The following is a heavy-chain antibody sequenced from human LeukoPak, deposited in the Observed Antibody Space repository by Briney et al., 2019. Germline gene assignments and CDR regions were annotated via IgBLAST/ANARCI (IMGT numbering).Heavy chain of an antibody. V-gene: IGHV1-46*01. CDR3: ARDLDQLLSAIDY. Sequence: ASVAVSCKAFGYTFTSNYMHWVRQAPGQGPEWMGVISPSGGSTTYAQKFQGRVTLTRDMSTSTDYLELSSLRSEDTAVYYCARDLDQLLSAIDYWGQGTLVTVSS. J-gene: IGHJ4*02. D-gene: IGHD2-2*01. CDR2: ISPSGGST. CDR1: GYTFTSNY.